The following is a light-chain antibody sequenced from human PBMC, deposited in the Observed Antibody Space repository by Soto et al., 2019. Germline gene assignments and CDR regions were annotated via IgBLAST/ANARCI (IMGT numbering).Light chain of an antibody. CDR1: SSNIGSHT. CDR2: RNN. CDR3: AAWDDSLNGVV. V-gene: IGLV1-44*01. Sequence: QSALTQPPSASGTPGQRVTISCSGSSSNIGSHTVNWYQQLPGTAPKLLIYRNNQRPSGVPDRFSGSKSGTSASLAISGLQSEDEADYYCAAWDDSLNGVVFGGGTKLTVL. J-gene: IGLJ2*01.